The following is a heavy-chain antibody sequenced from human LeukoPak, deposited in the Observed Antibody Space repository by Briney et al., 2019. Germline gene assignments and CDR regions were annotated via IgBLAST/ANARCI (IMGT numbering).Heavy chain of an antibody. CDR1: VYTFTSYY. D-gene: IGHD6-13*01. V-gene: IGHV1-46*01. Sequence: SVQVSCKASVYTFTSYYMHRVRQPHAQGIQGMGIINPSGGSTSYAQKFQGRVTVTRDTYTSTVYMELSSLRSEDTAVYYCARDISPGAGTCDYWGQGTLVTVSS. CDR2: INPSGGST. CDR3: ARDISPGAGTCDY. J-gene: IGHJ4*02.